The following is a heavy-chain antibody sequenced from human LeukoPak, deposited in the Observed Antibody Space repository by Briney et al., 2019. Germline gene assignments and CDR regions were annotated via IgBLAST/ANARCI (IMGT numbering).Heavy chain of an antibody. CDR2: ISYDGSNK. Sequence: GRSLRLSCAASGFTFSSYGMHWVRQAPGKGLEWVAVISYDGSNKYYADSVKGRFTISRENSKNTLYLRMNSLRAEDTAVYYWAKATTGVVTAIQYFQHWGQGTLVTVSS. CDR1: GFTFSSYG. D-gene: IGHD2-21*02. V-gene: IGHV3-30*18. J-gene: IGHJ1*01. CDR3: AKATTGVVTAIQYFQH.